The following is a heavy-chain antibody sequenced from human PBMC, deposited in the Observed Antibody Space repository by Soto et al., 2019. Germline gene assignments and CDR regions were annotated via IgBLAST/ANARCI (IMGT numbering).Heavy chain of an antibody. CDR3: VKAEYYYDSSPYFDY. V-gene: IGHV3-64D*08. Sequence: GGSLRLSCSASGFTFSSYVIHWAGQAPGKGLEYVSAISSNGGSTYYADSVKGRFTISRDNSKNTLYLQMSSLRAEDTAVYYCVKAEYYYDSSPYFDYWGQGTLVTVSS. D-gene: IGHD3-22*01. J-gene: IGHJ4*02. CDR1: GFTFSSYV. CDR2: ISSNGGST.